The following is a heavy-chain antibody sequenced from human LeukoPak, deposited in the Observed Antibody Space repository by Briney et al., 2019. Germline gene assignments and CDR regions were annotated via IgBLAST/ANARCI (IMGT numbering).Heavy chain of an antibody. CDR2: IKSKTDGGTT. Sequence: GGSLRLSCAASGFTFSNAWMSWVRQAPGKGLGWVGRIKSKTDGGTTDYAAPVNGRFTISRDDSKNTLYLQMNSLKTEDTAVYYCTKATTVTNYYYYGMDVWGQGTTVTVSS. D-gene: IGHD4-17*01. V-gene: IGHV3-15*01. J-gene: IGHJ6*02. CDR3: TKATTVTNYYYYGMDV. CDR1: GFTFSNAW.